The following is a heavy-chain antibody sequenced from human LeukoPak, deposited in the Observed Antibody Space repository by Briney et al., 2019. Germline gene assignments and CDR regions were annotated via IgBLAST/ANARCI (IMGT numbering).Heavy chain of an antibody. CDR2: INPSDGWK. D-gene: IGHD1-26*01. V-gene: IGHV1-46*01. CDR3: ARGVGANDY. CDR1: GYSFTSYH. J-gene: IGHJ4*02. Sequence: ASVTVSCKASGYSFTSYHMHWVRQAPGQGFEWMGIINPSDGWKRYAQKFQDRVTMTRDMSTSSVYMELSSLRSDDTAVYYCARGVGANDYWGQGTLVTVSS.